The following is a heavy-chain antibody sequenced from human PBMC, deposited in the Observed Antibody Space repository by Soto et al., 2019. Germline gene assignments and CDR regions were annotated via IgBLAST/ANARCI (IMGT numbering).Heavy chain of an antibody. D-gene: IGHD1-7*01. V-gene: IGHV1-24*01. CDR2: FDPEDGET. CDR3: AIDLLELRSFDY. CDR1: GYTLTELS. J-gene: IGHJ4*02. Sequence: ASVKVSCKVSGYTLTELSMHWVRQAPGKGLEWMGGFDPEDGETIYAQKFQGRVTMTEDTSTDTAYMELSSLRSEDTAVYYCAIDLLELRSFDYWGQGTLVTVSS.